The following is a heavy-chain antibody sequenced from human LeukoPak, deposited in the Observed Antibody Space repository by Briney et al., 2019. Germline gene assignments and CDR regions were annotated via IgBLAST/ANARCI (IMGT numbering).Heavy chain of an antibody. Sequence: GGSLRLSCAASGFTFSSYAMSWVRQAPGKGLEWVSAISGSGGSTYYADSVKGRFTISRDNSKNTLYLQMNSLRAEDTAVYYCAKVRSPRLDFVVFDIWAKGQWSPSLQ. CDR2: ISGSGGST. D-gene: IGHD3/OR15-3a*01. CDR3: AKVRSPRLDFVVFDI. CDR1: GFTFSSYA. V-gene: IGHV3-23*01. J-gene: IGHJ3*02.